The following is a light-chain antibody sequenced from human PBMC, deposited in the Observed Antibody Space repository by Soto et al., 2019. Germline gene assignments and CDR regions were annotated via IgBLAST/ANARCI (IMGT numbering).Light chain of an antibody. Sequence: EIVMTQSPATLSVSPGERATLSCRARQSVRSNLAWYQQIPGQAPRLLIYDASTGATGIPARFSGSGSGTEFTLPISSLQSEDFAVYYCQQYNEWPLTFGGGTKVEIK. CDR3: QQYNEWPLT. J-gene: IGKJ4*01. CDR1: QSVRSN. CDR2: DAS. V-gene: IGKV3-15*01.